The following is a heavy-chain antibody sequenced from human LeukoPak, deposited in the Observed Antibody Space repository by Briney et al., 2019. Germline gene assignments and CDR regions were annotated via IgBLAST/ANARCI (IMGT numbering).Heavy chain of an antibody. CDR3: ARSWPNTVVTDY. CDR1: GGSISSSSYY. D-gene: IGHD4-23*01. J-gene: IGHJ4*02. CDR2: IYYSGST. Sequence: SETLSLTCTVSGGSISSSSYYWSWIRQHPGKGLEWIGYIYYSGSTYYNPSLKSRVTISVDTSKNQFSLKLSSVTAADTAVYYCARSWPNTVVTDYWGQGTLVTVSS. V-gene: IGHV4-31*03.